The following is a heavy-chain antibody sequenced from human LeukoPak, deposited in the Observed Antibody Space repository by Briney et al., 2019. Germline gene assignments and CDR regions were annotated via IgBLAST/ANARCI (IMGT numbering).Heavy chain of an antibody. CDR1: EYSFSNYW. V-gene: IGHV5-51*01. J-gene: IGHJ4*02. D-gene: IGHD2-21*02. CDR3: AIPPGYCGNDCSFDH. CDR2: IYPGDYET. Sequence: GESLKISCEGSEYSFSNYWIGWVRQMPGKGLEWMGIIYPGDYETRYSPSFQGLVTISVDKSVSTAYLQWSSLKASDTAMYYCAIPPGYCGNDCSFDHWGQGPLVTVSS.